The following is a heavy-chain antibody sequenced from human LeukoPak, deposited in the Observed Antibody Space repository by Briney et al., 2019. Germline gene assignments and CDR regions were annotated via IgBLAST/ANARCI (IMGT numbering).Heavy chain of an antibody. CDR2: IYTSGST. V-gene: IGHV4-4*07. CDR1: GGSISSDY. CDR3: AGTEPPTGNYNWFDP. J-gene: IGHJ5*02. Sequence: SETLSLTCTVSGGSISSDYWSWIRQPAGKGLERIGRIYTSGSTNYNPSLKSRVTMSVDTSKNQFSLKLSSVTAADTAVYYCAGTEPPTGNYNWFDPWGQGTLVTVSS. D-gene: IGHD1-14*01.